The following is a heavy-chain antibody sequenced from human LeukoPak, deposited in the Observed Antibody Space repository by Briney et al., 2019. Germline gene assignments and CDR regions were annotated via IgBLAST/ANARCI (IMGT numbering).Heavy chain of an antibody. CDR2: IHSDDST. CDR1: GFTVSSNY. J-gene: IGHJ4*02. Sequence: GGFLRLSCAASGFTVSSNYISWVRQAPGKGLEWVSVIHSDDSTYYADSVKDRFTISRDNSRNTLYLQMNSLRAEDTAVYYCARQLFISTSFYYIFDFWGQGTLVTVSS. CDR3: ARQLFISTSFYYIFDF. V-gene: IGHV3-66*04. D-gene: IGHD2/OR15-2a*01.